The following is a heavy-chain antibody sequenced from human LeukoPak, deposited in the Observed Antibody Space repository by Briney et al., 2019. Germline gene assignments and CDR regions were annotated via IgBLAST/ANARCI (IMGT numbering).Heavy chain of an antibody. CDR2: IYYSGST. CDR1: GGSISSTSYY. V-gene: IGHV4-39*07. D-gene: IGHD2-2*03. J-gene: IGHJ5*02. Sequence: SETLSLTCTVSGGSISSTSYYWGWIRQPPGKGLEWIGSIYYSGSTYYNPSLKSRVTISVDTSKNQFSLKLSSVTAADTAVYYCARLLRVGYCSTTSCNWFDPWGQGTLVTVSS. CDR3: ARLLRVGYCSTTSCNWFDP.